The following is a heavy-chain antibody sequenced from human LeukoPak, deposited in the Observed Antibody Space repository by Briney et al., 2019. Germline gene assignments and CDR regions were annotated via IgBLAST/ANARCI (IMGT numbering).Heavy chain of an antibody. CDR3: ARHDSYGPVNWFDP. V-gene: IGHV4-39*01. D-gene: IGHD3-10*01. Sequence: SETLSLTCAVSGGSIRNNNYYWGWIRQPPGKGLEWIATIYYTGSTYYNPSLKSRATIAIDTSRNQFSLKLNSVTAADTGIYCCARHDSYGPVNWFDPWGQGIQVTVSS. CDR1: GGSIRNNNYY. J-gene: IGHJ5*02. CDR2: IYYTGST.